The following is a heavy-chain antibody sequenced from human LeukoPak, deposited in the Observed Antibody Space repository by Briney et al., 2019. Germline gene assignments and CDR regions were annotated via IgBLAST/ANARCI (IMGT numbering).Heavy chain of an antibody. D-gene: IGHD6-19*01. CDR3: ARRGQWPSPNDY. Sequence: PSETLSLTCTVSGGSISSSSYYWGWIRQPPGTGLEWIGSIYYSGSTYYNPSLKSRVTISVDTSKNQFSLKLSSVTAADTAVYYCARRGQWPSPNDYWGQGTLVTVSS. V-gene: IGHV4-39*01. J-gene: IGHJ4*02. CDR1: GGSISSSSYY. CDR2: IYYSGST.